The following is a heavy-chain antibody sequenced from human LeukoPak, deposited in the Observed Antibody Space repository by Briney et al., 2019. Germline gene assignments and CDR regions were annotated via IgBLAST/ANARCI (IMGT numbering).Heavy chain of an antibody. J-gene: IGHJ4*02. V-gene: IGHV1-18*01. D-gene: IGHD6-19*01. CDR1: GYIFTSYG. CDR2: ISAYNNNT. CDR3: ARGLVVTSGCSPQSELGY. Sequence: ASVKVSCKASGYIFTSYGIIWVRQAPGQGLEWMGWISAYNNNTNHAQRFQGRLTMTTDTSTSTAYMQLSSLRSDDTAVYYGARGLVVTSGCSPQSELGYWGQGTLVTVSS.